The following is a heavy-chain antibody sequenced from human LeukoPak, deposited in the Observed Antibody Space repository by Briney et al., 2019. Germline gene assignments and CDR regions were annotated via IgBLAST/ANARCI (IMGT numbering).Heavy chain of an antibody. CDR3: MRGDHYAAEPF. V-gene: IGHV4-59*01. CDR1: GGSISGYY. Sequence: KPSETLSPTCTVSGGSISGYYWTWIRQPPGNGLEWIGSVYDSGSTNYNPSLKSRVTISRDTSKNLFSLKLKSVTAADTAVYYCMRGDHYAAEPFWGQGTLVTVSS. CDR2: VYDSGST. D-gene: IGHD4-17*01. J-gene: IGHJ4*02.